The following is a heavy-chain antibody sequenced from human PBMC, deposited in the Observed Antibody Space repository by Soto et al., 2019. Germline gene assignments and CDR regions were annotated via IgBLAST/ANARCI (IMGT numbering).Heavy chain of an antibody. J-gene: IGHJ4*02. CDR3: AGGYDSSSPFDY. D-gene: IGHD3-22*01. CDR1: GGSISSSNW. Sequence: SETLSLTCTVSGGSISSSNWWSWVRQPPGKGLEWIGKIYHSESTNFNPSLKSRVTMSIDKSKNQFSLKLVSVTAADTAIYYCAGGYDSSSPFDYWGQGTLVTVSS. CDR2: IYHSEST. V-gene: IGHV4-4*02.